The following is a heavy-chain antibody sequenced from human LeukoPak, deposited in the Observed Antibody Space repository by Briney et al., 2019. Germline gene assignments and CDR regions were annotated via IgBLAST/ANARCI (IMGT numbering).Heavy chain of an antibody. CDR3: AREENSSAWAFDI. CDR2: IYYSGTT. J-gene: IGHJ3*02. V-gene: IGHV4-39*07. D-gene: IGHD6-19*01. CDR1: GGLISISTYY. Sequence: SETLSLTCTVSGGLISISTYYWGWIRQPPGKGLEWIGSIYYSGTTHYNPSLKSRVTIAVDTSKNQFSLKLISVTAADTAVYYCAREENSSAWAFDIWGQGTMVTVSS.